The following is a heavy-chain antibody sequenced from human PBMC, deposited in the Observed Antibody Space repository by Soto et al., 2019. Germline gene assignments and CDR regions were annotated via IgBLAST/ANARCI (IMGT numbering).Heavy chain of an antibody. D-gene: IGHD4-4*01. Sequence: QVQLVESGAGVVHPERSLRLSCSASEFTFSSYAMHWVRQAPGKGLEWVAGISYDGGHKFYGDSVRGRFTISRDSSKTTVFLQMNSLRPEDTAAYYCARVKTDYSNPRGPFFFYGMDVWGQGTTVTVSS. CDR2: ISYDGGHK. V-gene: IGHV3-30-3*01. CDR3: ARVKTDYSNPRGPFFFYGMDV. CDR1: EFTFSSYA. J-gene: IGHJ6*02.